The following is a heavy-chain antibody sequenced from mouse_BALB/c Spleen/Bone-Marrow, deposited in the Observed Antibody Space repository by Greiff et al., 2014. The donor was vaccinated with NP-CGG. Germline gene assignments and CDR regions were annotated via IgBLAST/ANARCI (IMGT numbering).Heavy chain of an antibody. V-gene: IGHV1S56*01. CDR2: IYPGNVNT. J-gene: IGHJ4*01. CDR3: AREGDSYAMDY. Sequence: VKLMESGPELVKPGASVRISCKASGYTFTSYYIPWVKQRPGQGLEWIGWIYPGNVNTKYNERFKGKATLIADKSSSTAYMQLSSLTSEDSAVYFCAREGDSYAMDYWGQGTSVTVSS. CDR1: GYTFTSYY. D-gene: IGHD3-3*01.